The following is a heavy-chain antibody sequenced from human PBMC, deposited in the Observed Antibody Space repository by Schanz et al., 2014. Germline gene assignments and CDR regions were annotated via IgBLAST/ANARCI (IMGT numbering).Heavy chain of an antibody. V-gene: IGHV1-2*02. Sequence: QVLLVQSGAEVKQPGASVKVSCKASGYTFTGYYIHWVRQAPGQGFEWMGWINPLSGATDYAPTFQGRVSMTRDTSSSTAYMEGTRLVSSDTAVYYCARRGPNCSNNACYHGWFDPWGQGTLVTVSS. CDR3: ARRGPNCSNNACYHGWFDP. CDR2: INPLSGAT. D-gene: IGHD4-4*01. CDR1: GYTFTGYY. J-gene: IGHJ5*02.